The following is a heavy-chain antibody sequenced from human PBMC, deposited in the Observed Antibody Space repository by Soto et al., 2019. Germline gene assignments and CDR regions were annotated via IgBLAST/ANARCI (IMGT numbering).Heavy chain of an antibody. J-gene: IGHJ4*02. D-gene: IGHD6-6*01. Sequence: SETLSLTCAVSGGSISSSNWWSWVRQPPGKGLEWIGEIYHSGSTNYNPSLKSRATISVDKSKYQFSLKLSSVTAADTAVYYCAKRGEYTSRPSDYWGQGTLVTVSS. CDR3: AKRGEYTSRPSDY. V-gene: IGHV4-4*02. CDR2: IYHSGST. CDR1: GGSISSSNW.